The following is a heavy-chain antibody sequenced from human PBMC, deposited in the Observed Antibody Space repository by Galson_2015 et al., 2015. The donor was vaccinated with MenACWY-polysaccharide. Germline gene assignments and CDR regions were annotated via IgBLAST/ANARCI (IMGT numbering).Heavy chain of an antibody. V-gene: IGHV3-30-3*01. J-gene: IGHJ6*02. CDR3: ARAYCDRITCYGMDV. D-gene: IGHD2/OR15-2a*01. Sequence: SLRLSCAASGFTFNSYAMHWVRQAPGKGLEWLAVISYDETNKYYAGSVKGRFTISRDNSKNTLYLQMNSLRAEDTAVFYCARAYCDRITCYGMDVWGQGTTVAVSS. CDR2: ISYDETNK. CDR1: GFTFNSYA.